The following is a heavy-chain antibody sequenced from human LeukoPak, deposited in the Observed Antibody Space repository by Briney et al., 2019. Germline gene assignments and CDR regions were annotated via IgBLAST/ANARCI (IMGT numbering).Heavy chain of an antibody. J-gene: IGHJ4*02. CDR3: ARYGERDGYTMGDY. CDR2: IYYSGST. Sequence: PSETLSLTCTVSGGSVSHYYWSWIRQPPGKGLEWIGYIYYSGSTNYNPSLKSRVTISVDTSKNQFSLKLSSVTAADTAVYYCARYGERDGYTMGDYWGQGTLVTVSS. D-gene: IGHD5-24*01. CDR1: GGSVSHYY. V-gene: IGHV4-59*02.